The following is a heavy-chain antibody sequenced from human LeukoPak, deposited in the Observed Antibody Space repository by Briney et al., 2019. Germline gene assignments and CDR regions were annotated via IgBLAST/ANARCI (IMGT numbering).Heavy chain of an antibody. CDR3: AKGQLYYDILTGAFDFDY. V-gene: IGHV3-23*01. CDR2: ISGSGGST. D-gene: IGHD3-9*01. CDR1: GFTFSSYA. Sequence: PGGSLRLSCAASGFTFSSYAMSWVRQAPGKGLEWVSAISGSGGSTYYADSVKGRFTISRDNSKNSLYLQMNSLRAEDTALYYCAKGQLYYDILTGAFDFDYWGQGTLVTVSS. J-gene: IGHJ4*02.